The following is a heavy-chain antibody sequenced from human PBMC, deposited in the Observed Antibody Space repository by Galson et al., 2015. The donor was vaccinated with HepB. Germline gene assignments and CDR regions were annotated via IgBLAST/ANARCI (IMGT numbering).Heavy chain of an antibody. V-gene: IGHV3-30*18. CDR1: GFTFSSYG. J-gene: IGHJ4*02. D-gene: IGHD3-16*01. CDR2: ISYDGSNK. Sequence: SLRLSCAASGFTFSSYGMHWVRQAPGKGLEWVAVISYDGSNKYYADSVKGRFTISGDNSKNTLYLQMNSLRAEDTAVYYCAKRPGDYFWGQWNEYSFDSWGQGTLFTVSS. CDR3: AKRPGDYFWGQWNEYSFDS.